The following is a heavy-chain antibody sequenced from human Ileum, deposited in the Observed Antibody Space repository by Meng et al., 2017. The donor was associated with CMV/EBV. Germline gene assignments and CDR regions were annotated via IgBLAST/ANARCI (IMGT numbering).Heavy chain of an antibody. Sequence: FGTSWKSWGWPARKRGLEWVADIRCDGSEKYYVDSVKRRFTMSRDDSKNTLYLQMNSLRTEDTAVFYCTRGPLRHCSGANCHTAGDYWGQGTLVTVSS. CDR3: TRGPLRHCSGANCHTAGDY. V-gene: IGHV3-52*01. J-gene: IGHJ4*02. D-gene: IGHD2-15*01. CDR2: IRCDGSEK. CDR1: FGTSW.